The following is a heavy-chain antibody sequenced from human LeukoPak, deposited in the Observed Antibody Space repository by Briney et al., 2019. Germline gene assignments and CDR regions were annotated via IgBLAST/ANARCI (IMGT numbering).Heavy chain of an antibody. CDR2: IYTSGST. Sequence: PSETLSLTCTVSGGSISSYYWSWIRQPAGKGLEWIGRIYTSGSTNYNPSLKSRVTMSVDTSKNQFSPKLSSVTAADTAVYYCARDYAEVPAAMTSFDPWGQGTLVTVSS. CDR3: ARDYAEVPAAMTSFDP. J-gene: IGHJ5*02. V-gene: IGHV4-4*07. CDR1: GGSISSYY. D-gene: IGHD2-2*01.